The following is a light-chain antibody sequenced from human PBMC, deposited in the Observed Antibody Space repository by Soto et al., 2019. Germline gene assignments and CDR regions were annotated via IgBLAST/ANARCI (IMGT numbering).Light chain of an antibody. CDR1: QDISNY. Sequence: DIQLTQSPSSLSASVGDRVTITCQASQDISNYLNWYQQKPGKAPKLLIYDASNLETGVPSRFSGSGSGTEFILTISSLQPEDFATYYCQQYNRYPITFGGGTKVDIK. CDR2: DAS. V-gene: IGKV1-33*01. J-gene: IGKJ4*01. CDR3: QQYNRYPIT.